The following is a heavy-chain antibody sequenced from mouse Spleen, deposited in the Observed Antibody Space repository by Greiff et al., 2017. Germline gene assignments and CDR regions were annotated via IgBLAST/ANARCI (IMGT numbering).Heavy chain of an antibody. Sequence: VQGVESGPELVKPGASVKLSCKASGYTFTSYDINWVKQRPGQGLEWIGWIYPRDGSTKYNEKFKGKATLTVDTSSSTAYMELHSLTSEDSAVYFCARRDYYYVCRTYDMGYWGQGTSVTVSS. J-gene: IGHJ4*01. V-gene: IGHV1-85*01. CDR1: GYTFTSYD. CDR2: IYPRDGST. CDR3: ARRDYYYVCRTYDMGY. D-gene: IGHD1-1*01.